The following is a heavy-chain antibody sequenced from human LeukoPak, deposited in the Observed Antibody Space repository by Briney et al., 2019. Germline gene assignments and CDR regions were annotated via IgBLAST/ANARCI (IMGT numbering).Heavy chain of an antibody. J-gene: IGHJ4*02. CDR3: AKVSGYGSSFGY. D-gene: IGHD6-13*01. CDR1: GFTFSSYG. Sequence: GGSLRLSCAASGFTFSSYGMHWVRQAPGKGLEWVAVISYDGSNKYYADSVKGGFTIPRDNSKTTPYLQKNSLRAEHTAVYYCAKVSGYGSSFGYWGQGTLVTVSS. CDR2: ISYDGSNK. V-gene: IGHV3-30*18.